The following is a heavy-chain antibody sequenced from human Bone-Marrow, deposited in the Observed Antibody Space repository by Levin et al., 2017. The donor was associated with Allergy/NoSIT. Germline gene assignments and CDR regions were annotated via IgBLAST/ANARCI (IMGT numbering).Heavy chain of an antibody. CDR3: ARCQTTVTTWGPDYYYYYMDV. CDR1: GGTFSSYA. D-gene: IGHD4-11*01. CDR2: IIPIFGTA. J-gene: IGHJ6*03. Sequence: PVASVKVSCKASGGTFSSYAISWVRQAPGQGLEWMGGIIPIFGTANYAQKFQGRVTITADKSTSTAYMELSSLRSEDTAVYYCARCQTTVTTWGPDYYYYYMDVWGKGTTVTVSS. V-gene: IGHV1-69*06.